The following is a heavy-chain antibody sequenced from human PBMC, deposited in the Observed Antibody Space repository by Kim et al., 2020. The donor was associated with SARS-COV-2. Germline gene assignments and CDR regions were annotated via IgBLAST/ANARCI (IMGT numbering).Heavy chain of an antibody. Sequence: GGSLRLSCSASGFTFSSYAMHWVRQAPGKGLEYVSAITSNGGSTSHANSVKGRFTISRDNSMNTLYLQMGSLRPEDTAVYYCVKGGIAAAAALDYWGQGTLVTVSS. J-gene: IGHJ4*02. CDR1: GFTFSSYA. D-gene: IGHD6-13*01. CDR3: VKGGIAAAAALDY. CDR2: ITSNGGST. V-gene: IGHV3-64D*09.